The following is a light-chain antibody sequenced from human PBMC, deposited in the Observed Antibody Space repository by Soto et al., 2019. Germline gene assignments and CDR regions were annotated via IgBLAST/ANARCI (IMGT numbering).Light chain of an antibody. Sequence: DIHMTKSSSALSASVGDRVTITCRASQSISGWLAWYQQKPGKAPKILLYKASTLESGVPSRFSGSGSGTEFTLTISSLHPDDFATYYCQQYYSSWTFAQGTKVDIK. CDR3: QQYYSSWT. V-gene: IGKV1-5*03. CDR1: QSISGW. CDR2: KAS. J-gene: IGKJ1*01.